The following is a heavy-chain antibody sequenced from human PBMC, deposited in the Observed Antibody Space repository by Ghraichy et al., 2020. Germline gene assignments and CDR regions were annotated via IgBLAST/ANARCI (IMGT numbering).Heavy chain of an antibody. D-gene: IGHD4-17*01. CDR2: IDWDDDK. CDR1: GFSLSTSGMC. Sequence: SGPTLVKPTQTLTLTCTFSGFSLSTSGMCVSWIRQPPGKALEWLARIDWDDDKYYSTSLKTRLTISKDTSKNQVVLTMTNMDPVDTATYYCARIPHDYGDYRLDYWGQGTLVTVSS. V-gene: IGHV2-70*11. J-gene: IGHJ4*02. CDR3: ARIPHDYGDYRLDY.